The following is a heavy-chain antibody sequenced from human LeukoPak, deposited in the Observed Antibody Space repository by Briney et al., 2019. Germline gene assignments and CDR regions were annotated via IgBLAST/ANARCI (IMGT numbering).Heavy chain of an antibody. Sequence: GGSLRLSRAASGFTFSNYNMNWVRQAPGKGLEWVSVIYSGGSTYYADSVKGRFTISRDNSKNTLYLQMNSLRAEDTAVYYCARSSGSYHFLDYWGQGTLVTVSS. J-gene: IGHJ4*02. CDR1: GFTFSNYN. D-gene: IGHD3-10*01. CDR2: IYSGGST. V-gene: IGHV3-53*01. CDR3: ARSSGSYHFLDY.